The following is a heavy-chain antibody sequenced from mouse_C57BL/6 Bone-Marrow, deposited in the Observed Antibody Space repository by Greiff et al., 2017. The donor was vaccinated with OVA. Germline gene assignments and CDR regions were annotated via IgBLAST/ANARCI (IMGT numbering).Heavy chain of an antibody. CDR2: INPGSGGT. CDR1: GYAFTNYL. J-gene: IGHJ2*01. Sequence: QVQLQQSGAELVRPGTSVKVSCKASGYAFTNYLIEWVKQRPGQGLEWIGVINPGSGGTNYNEKFKGKATLTADKSSSTAYMQLSSLTSEDSAVYFCARSSITTVDYWGQGTTLTVSS. CDR3: ARSSITTVDY. D-gene: IGHD1-1*01. V-gene: IGHV1-54*01.